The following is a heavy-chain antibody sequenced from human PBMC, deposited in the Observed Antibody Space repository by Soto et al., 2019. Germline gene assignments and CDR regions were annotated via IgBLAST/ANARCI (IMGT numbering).Heavy chain of an antibody. D-gene: IGHD6-19*01. J-gene: IGHJ3*02. Sequence: PSETLSLTCTVSGGSISSYYWSWIRQPPGKGLEWIGYIYYSGSTNYNPSLKSRVTISVDTSKNQFSLKLSSVTAADTAVYYCARHHSSGWSHKRRRYAFDIWGQGTMVTVSS. CDR2: IYYSGST. CDR3: ARHHSSGWSHKRRRYAFDI. V-gene: IGHV4-59*08. CDR1: GGSISSYY.